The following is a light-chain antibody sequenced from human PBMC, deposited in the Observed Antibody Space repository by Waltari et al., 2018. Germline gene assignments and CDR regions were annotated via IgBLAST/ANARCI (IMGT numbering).Light chain of an antibody. J-gene: IGKJ4*01. CDR2: GAS. CDR3: QQYDISPLT. Sequence: EIVLTQSPGTLSLSPGEGATLSCRTSQPIRTTYLAWYQQKPGQAPTLLTYGASSRATGVPDRFTGSGSGTDFSLTISSLEPEDFATYYCQQYDISPLTFGGGTKVEIK. V-gene: IGKV3-20*01. CDR1: QPIRTTY.